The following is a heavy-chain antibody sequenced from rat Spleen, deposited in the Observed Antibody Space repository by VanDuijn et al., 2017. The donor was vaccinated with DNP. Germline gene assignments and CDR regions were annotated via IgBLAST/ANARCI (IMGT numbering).Heavy chain of an antibody. CDR3: ARRGSYAYVMDA. CDR2: ISYEGSST. CDR1: GFTFSDYY. Sequence: EVQLVESGGGLVQPGRSLKLSCAASGFTFSDYYMAWVRQAPTKGLEWVASISYEGSSTYYGDSVKGRFTISRDNAKSTLYLQMNSLRSEDTATYYCARRGSYAYVMDAWGQGASVTVSS. D-gene: IGHD1-12*02. V-gene: IGHV5-22*01. J-gene: IGHJ4*01.